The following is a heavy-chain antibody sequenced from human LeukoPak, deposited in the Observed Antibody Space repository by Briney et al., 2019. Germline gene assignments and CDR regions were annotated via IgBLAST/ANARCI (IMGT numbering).Heavy chain of an antibody. CDR1: GYTFTSYA. J-gene: IGHJ4*02. V-gene: IGHV1-3*01. CDR3: ARDPIGSRWPYYFDY. CDR2: INAGNGNT. Sequence: GASVKVSCKASGYTFTSYAMNWVRQAPGQGLEWMGWINAGNGNTKYSQKFQARVTITRDTSASTAYMELSSLRSEDTAVYYCARDPIGSRWPYYFDYWGQGTLVTVSS. D-gene: IGHD6-13*01.